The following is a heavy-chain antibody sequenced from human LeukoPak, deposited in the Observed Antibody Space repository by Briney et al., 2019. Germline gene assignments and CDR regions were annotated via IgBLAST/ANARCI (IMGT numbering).Heavy chain of an antibody. J-gene: IGHJ6*02. CDR1: GGSFSGYY. Sequence: SETLSLTCAVYGGSFSGYYWSWIRQPPGKGLEWIGEINHSGCTNYNPSLKSRVTISVDTSKNQFSLKLSSVTAADTAVYYCARGPKSYGMDVWGQGTTVTVSS. CDR2: INHSGCT. CDR3: ARGPKSYGMDV. V-gene: IGHV4-34*01.